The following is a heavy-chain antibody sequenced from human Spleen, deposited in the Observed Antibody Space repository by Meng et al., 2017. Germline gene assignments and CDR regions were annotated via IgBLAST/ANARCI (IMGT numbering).Heavy chain of an antibody. Sequence: KVSCKGFGYSFTNYWFGWLRQMPGKGLEWMGIIHPGDSDTRYSPSFQGQVTISADKSITTAYLQWSSLKASDTALYYCAKFQLKNGSGTYVDFWGQGTLVTVSS. J-gene: IGHJ4*02. V-gene: IGHV5-51*01. D-gene: IGHD3-10*01. CDR1: GYSFTNYW. CDR2: IHPGDSDT. CDR3: AKFQLKNGSGTYVDF.